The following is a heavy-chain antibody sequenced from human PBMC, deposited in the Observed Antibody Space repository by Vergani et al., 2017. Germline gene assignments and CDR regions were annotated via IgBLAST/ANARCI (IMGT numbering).Heavy chain of an antibody. D-gene: IGHD3-10*01. CDR1: GGSLSSSNW. V-gene: IGHV4-4*02. CDR3: ARDDYRRVGELFVYYYGMDV. CDR2: IYHSGST. Sequence: QVQLQESGPGLVKPSGTLSLTCAVSGGSLSSSNWWSWVRQPPGKGLEWIGEIYHSGSTNYNPSLKSRVTISVDKSKNQFSLKLSSVTAADTAVYYCARDDYRRVGELFVYYYGMDVWGQGTTVTVSS. J-gene: IGHJ6*02.